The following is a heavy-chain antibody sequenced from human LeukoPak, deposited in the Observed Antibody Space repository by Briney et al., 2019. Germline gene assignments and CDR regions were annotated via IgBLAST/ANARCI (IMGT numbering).Heavy chain of an antibody. CDR2: INPSGGST. D-gene: IGHD3-10*01. V-gene: IGHV1-46*01. CDR1: GYTFTSYY. Sequence: GASVKVSCKASGYTFTSYYMHWVRQAPGQGLEWMGIINPSGGSTSYAQKFQGRVTMTRDTSTSTLYMELSSLRSEDTAVYFCARGAMVRGVITGYFQHWGQGTLVTVSS. CDR3: ARGAMVRGVITGYFQH. J-gene: IGHJ1*01.